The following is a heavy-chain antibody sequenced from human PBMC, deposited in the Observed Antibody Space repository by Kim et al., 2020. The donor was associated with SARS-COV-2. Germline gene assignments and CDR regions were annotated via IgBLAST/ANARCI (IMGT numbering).Heavy chain of an antibody. CDR1: GGTFSSYG. J-gene: IGHJ4*02. V-gene: IGHV1-69*13. CDR2: IIPILGTA. D-gene: IGHD5-18*01. CDR3: ARDQRYSYGQYYFDK. Sequence: SVKVSCKASGGTFSSYGFSWVRQAPGQGLEWMGAIIPILGTASYAQKFQDRVTITADESTSTAYMELSSLRSEDTAVYYCARDQRYSYGQYYFDKWGQGTPVTVSS.